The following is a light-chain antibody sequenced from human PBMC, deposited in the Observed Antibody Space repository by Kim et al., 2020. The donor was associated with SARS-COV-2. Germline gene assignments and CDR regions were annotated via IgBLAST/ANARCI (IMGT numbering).Light chain of an antibody. J-gene: IGKJ4*01. CDR3: QQYDNVPVT. CDR2: DAF. Sequence: DIQMTQSPSSVSASVGDRVTITCQASQDIRDYLNWYQQKPGKAPNLLIHDAFNLETGVPSRFSGSGSGTTLTFTISSLQPEDTATYYCQQYDNVPVTFGGGTKVDIK. V-gene: IGKV1-33*01. CDR1: QDIRDY.